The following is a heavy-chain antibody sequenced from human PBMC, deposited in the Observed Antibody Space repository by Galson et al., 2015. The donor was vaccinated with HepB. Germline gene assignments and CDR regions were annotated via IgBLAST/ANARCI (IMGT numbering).Heavy chain of an antibody. CDR3: ARDLGTAMVMGAFDY. J-gene: IGHJ4*02. CDR1: GFTFSSYA. CDR2: ISYDGSNK. V-gene: IGHV3-30-3*01. D-gene: IGHD5-18*01. Sequence: SLRLSCAASGFTFSSYAMHWVRQAPGKGLEWVAVISYDGSNKYYADSVKGRFTISRDNSKNTLYLQMNSLRAEDTAVYYCARDLGTAMVMGAFDYWGQGTLVTVSS.